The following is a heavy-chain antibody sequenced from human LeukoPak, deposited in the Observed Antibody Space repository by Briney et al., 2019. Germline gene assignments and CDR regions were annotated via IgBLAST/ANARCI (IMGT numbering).Heavy chain of an antibody. V-gene: IGHV1-69*01. D-gene: IGHD2-15*01. CDR3: ATNLFIVVQNWFDP. CDR1: GDTFSSYA. Sequence: SVKVSCKASGDTFSSYAISWVRQAPGQGLEWMGGIIPIFGTANYAQKFQGRVTITADESTSTAYMELSSLRSEDTAVYYCATNLFIVVQNWFDPWGQGTLVTVSS. J-gene: IGHJ5*02. CDR2: IIPIFGTA.